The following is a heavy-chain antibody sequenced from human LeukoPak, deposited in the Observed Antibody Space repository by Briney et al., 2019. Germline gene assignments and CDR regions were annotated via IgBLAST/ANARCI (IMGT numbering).Heavy chain of an antibody. D-gene: IGHD3-10*01. CDR1: GFTFSSYA. V-gene: IGHV3-23*01. CDR3: TKGGWGTVLDY. CDR2: ISGSGGSI. J-gene: IGHJ4*02. Sequence: PGGSLRLSCAASGFTFSSYAMSWVRQAPGKGLEWVSAISGSGGSIYYADSVKGRFTISRDNSKNTLYLQMSSLRADDTAVYYCTKGGWGTVLDYWGQGTLVTVSS.